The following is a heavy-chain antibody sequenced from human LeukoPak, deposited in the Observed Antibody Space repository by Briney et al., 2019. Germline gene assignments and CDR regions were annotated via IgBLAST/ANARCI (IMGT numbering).Heavy chain of an antibody. D-gene: IGHD4-17*01. CDR1: GFTFSSYA. J-gene: IGHJ4*02. CDR3: ATKTSYGDRYFDY. Sequence: TGGSLRLSCAASGFTFSSYAMSWIRQAPGKGLEWLSAISPTTGTTFYADSVKGRFTISRDNSKNTLYLQMNSLRDEDTAIYYCATKTSYGDRYFDYWGQGTLVTVSS. V-gene: IGHV3-23*01. CDR2: ISPTTGTT.